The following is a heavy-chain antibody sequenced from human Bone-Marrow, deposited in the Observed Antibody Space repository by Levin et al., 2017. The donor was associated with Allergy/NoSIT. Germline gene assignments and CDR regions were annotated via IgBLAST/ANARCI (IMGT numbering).Heavy chain of an antibody. V-gene: IGHV6-1*01. D-gene: IGHD6-13*01. CDR2: TYYRSKWYQ. J-gene: IGHJ4*02. Sequence: SQTLSLTCDISGDSVSSHSAAWNWIRQSPSRGLEWLGRTYYRSKWYQDYALSVEGRITITPDTSKNRCSLQLTSATPDDTAVYFCARDGTPSRWGYCDSWGPGTLVTVSS. CDR3: ARDGTPSRWGYCDS. CDR1: GDSVSSHSAA.